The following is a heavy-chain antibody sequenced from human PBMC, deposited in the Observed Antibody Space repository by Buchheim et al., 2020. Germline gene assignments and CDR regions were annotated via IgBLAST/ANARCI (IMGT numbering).Heavy chain of an antibody. V-gene: IGHV4-30-2*01. CDR1: GGSISNGGFS. J-gene: IGHJ6*02. CDR3: VKGSGIYYHLMDV. Sequence: QLQLQESGSGLVKPSQTLSVTCTVSGGSISNGGFSWNWIRQPPGKGLEWIGCIYYSWDSYYNPSLKSRVTMSVDGSKNQFSLRLTSVTAADAAVYYCVKGSGIYYHLMDVWGQGTT. CDR2: IYYSWDS. D-gene: IGHD6-13*01.